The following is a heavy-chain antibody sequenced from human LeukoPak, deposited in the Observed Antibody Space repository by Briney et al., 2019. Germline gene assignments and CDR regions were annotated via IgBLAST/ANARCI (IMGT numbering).Heavy chain of an antibody. V-gene: IGHV3-23*01. J-gene: IGHJ4*02. CDR1: GFTFSSYG. CDR2: IRGGGGRT. CDR3: AKNGRARYYDILTLGY. D-gene: IGHD3-9*01. Sequence: PGGTLRLSCAASGFTFSSYGMSWVGQAQGKGGEGVSAIRGGGGRTYYADSVKGRFTISRDNSKNTLYLQMNSLRAEDTAVYYCAKNGRARYYDILTLGYWGQGTLVTVSS.